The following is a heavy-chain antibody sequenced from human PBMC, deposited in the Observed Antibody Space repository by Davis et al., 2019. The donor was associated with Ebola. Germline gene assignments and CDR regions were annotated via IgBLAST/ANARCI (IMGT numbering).Heavy chain of an antibody. D-gene: IGHD6-19*01. CDR1: GGSISSSNW. CDR2: IYHSGST. Sequence: MPSETLSLTCAVSGGSISSSNWWSWVRQPPGKGLEWIGEIYHSGSTNYNPSLKSRVTISVDKSKNQFSLKLSSVTAADTAVYYCARGSSGWYGNWFDPWGQGTLVTVSS. CDR3: ARGSSGWYGNWFDP. V-gene: IGHV4-4*02. J-gene: IGHJ5*02.